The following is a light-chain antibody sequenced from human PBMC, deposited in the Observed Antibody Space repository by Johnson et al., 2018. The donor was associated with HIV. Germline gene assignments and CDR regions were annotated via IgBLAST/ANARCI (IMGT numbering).Light chain of an antibody. CDR1: SSNIGNNY. J-gene: IGLJ1*01. Sequence: QSVLTQPPSVSAAPGQKVTISCSGSSSNIGNNYVSWYQQLPGTAPKLLIYDNNQRPSGIPDRFSGSKSGTSATLGITGLQTGDEADYYCGTWDSNLSAYVFGTVTKVTVL. CDR2: DNN. V-gene: IGLV1-51*01. CDR3: GTWDSNLSAYV.